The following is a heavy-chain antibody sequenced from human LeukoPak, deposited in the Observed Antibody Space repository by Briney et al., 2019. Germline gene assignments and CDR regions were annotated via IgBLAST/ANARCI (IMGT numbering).Heavy chain of an antibody. D-gene: IGHD3-3*01. CDR2: INPNSGSR. CDR3: SRERTEGHVLGSLEWLGSSYGLDV. CDR1: GYTLTTYY. Sequence: ASVKVSCKASGYTLTTYYIHWLRQAPGQGLEWMGIINPNSGSRTYTQKVQGRVTLTRDASTSTVYMELISLKSEDTAVYYCSRERTEGHVLGSLEWLGSSYGLDVWGQGTTVIVSS. V-gene: IGHV1-46*01. J-gene: IGHJ6*02.